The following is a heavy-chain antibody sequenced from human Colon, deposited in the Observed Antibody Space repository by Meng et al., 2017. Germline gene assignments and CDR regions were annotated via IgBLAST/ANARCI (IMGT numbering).Heavy chain of an antibody. J-gene: IGHJ6*01. V-gene: IGHV3-13*01. CDR2: IGTAGDT. CDR3: AKGGKGGYGKAYYYYYGMDV. CDR1: GFTFSSYD. Sequence: GGSLRLSCAASGFTFSSYDMHWVRQATGKGLEWVSAIGTAGDTYYPGSVKGRFTISRENAKNSLYLQMNILGAGDTAVYYCAKGGKGGYGKAYYYYYGMDVGGQGNTV. D-gene: IGHD4-23*01.